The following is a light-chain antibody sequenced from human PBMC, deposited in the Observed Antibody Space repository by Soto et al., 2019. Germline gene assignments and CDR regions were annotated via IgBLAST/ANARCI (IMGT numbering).Light chain of an antibody. CDR1: QNVANY. Sequence: IVLTKSTDLLYLSPGERAIGSWSASQNVANYLDWYQQKPGQAARLLIYESSNRATGIAARFSGSGSGTDFTLTISSLEPEDFAVYYCQQRSNWPQTFGQGTKGDI. CDR2: ESS. J-gene: IGKJ1*01. V-gene: IGKV3-11*01. CDR3: QQRSNWPQT.